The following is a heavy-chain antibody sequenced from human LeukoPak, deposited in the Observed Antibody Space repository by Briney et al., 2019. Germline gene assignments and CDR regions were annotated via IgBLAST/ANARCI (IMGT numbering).Heavy chain of an antibody. J-gene: IGHJ4*02. CDR1: GFTFSSYA. D-gene: IGHD3-10*01. Sequence: GGSLRLSCAASGFTFSSYAMSWVGQAPGKGLEWVSAISGGGDNTYYADSVRGRFTVSRDNSKNTLYVQMTSLRAEDTAVYYCAREDIPMVLSLDHWGQGTLVTVSS. V-gene: IGHV3-23*01. CDR3: AREDIPMVLSLDH. CDR2: ISGGGDNT.